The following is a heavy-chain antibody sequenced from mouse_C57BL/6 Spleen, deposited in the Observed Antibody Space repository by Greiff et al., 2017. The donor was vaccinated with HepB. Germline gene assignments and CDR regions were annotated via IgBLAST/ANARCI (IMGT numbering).Heavy chain of an antibody. D-gene: IGHD1-1*01. CDR1: GYTFTSYW. J-gene: IGHJ2*01. CDR2: IHPSDSDT. CDR3: ASLITTVVADFDY. Sequence: QVQLQQPGAELVKPGASVKVSCKASGYTFTSYWMHWVNQRPGQGLEWIGRIHPSDSDTNYNQKFKGKATLTVDKSSSTAYMQLSSLTSEDSAVYYCASLITTVVADFDYWGQGTTLTVSS. V-gene: IGHV1-74*01.